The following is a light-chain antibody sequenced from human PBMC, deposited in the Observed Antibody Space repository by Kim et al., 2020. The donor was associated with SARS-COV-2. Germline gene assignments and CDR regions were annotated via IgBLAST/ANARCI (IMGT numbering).Light chain of an antibody. V-gene: IGLV3-1*01. CDR2: QDN. CDR3: QAWDSSTVL. Sequence: SVPPGQTASITCSRDTLGDQYACWYQQKPGQSPVLVIYQDNKRPSGIPERFSGSNSGNTATLTISGTQAMDEADYYCQAWDSSTVLFGGGTQLTVL. J-gene: IGLJ2*01. CDR1: TLGDQY.